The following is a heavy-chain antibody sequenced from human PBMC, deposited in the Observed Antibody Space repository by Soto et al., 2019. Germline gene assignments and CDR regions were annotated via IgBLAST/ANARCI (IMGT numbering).Heavy chain of an antibody. CDR3: AKGSPNWFEP. CDR1: GFTFSSYA. V-gene: IGHV3-30-3*01. J-gene: IGHJ5*02. Sequence: GGSLRLSCAASGFTFSSYARHWVRQAPGTGLEWVAVISYDGSNKYYADSVKGRFTISRDNSKNTLYPQMNSLRAEDTAVYYCAKGSPNWFEPWGQGTLVTVSS. CDR2: ISYDGSNK.